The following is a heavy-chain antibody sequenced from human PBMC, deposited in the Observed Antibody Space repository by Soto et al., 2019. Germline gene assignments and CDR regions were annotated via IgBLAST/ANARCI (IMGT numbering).Heavy chain of an antibody. CDR2: ISYDGSNK. J-gene: IGHJ6*02. CDR1: GFTFSSYA. CDR3: ASRSRRQLVPYYSYGMDV. Sequence: QVQLVESGGGVVQPGRSLRLSCAASGFTFSSYAMHWVRQAPGKGLEWVAVISYDGSNKYYADSVKGRFTISRDNSKNTLYLQMNSLRAEDTAVYYCASRSRRQLVPYYSYGMDVWGQGTTVTVSS. V-gene: IGHV3-30-3*01. D-gene: IGHD6-13*01.